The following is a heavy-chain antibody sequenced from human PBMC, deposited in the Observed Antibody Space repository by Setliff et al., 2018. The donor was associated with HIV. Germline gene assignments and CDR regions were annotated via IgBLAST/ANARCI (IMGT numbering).Heavy chain of an antibody. CDR1: GGTFSSYA. J-gene: IGHJ3*02. CDR3: ARGARDMIVVFGGDAFDI. Sequence: GASVKVSCKASGGTFSSYAISWVRQAPGQGLQWMGGIIRIVGIANYVQKFQGRVTITADKSTSTVYMEFSSLRSEDTAVYYCARGARDMIVVFGGDAFDIWG. CDR2: IIRIVGIA. D-gene: IGHD3-22*01. V-gene: IGHV1-69*10.